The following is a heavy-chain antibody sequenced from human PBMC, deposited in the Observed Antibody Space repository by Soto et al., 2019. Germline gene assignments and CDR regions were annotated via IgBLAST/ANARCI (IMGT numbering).Heavy chain of an antibody. V-gene: IGHV1-46*01. D-gene: IGHD3-10*01. CDR3: ARDYYGSGSYYLFFDY. J-gene: IGHJ4*02. CDR1: GYTFTSYY. Sequence: ASVKVSCKASGYTFTSYYMHWVRQAPGQGLEWMGIINPSGGSTSYAQKFQGRVTMTRDTSTSTVYMELSSLRSEDTAVYYCARDYYGSGSYYLFFDYCGQGTLVTVSS. CDR2: INPSGGST.